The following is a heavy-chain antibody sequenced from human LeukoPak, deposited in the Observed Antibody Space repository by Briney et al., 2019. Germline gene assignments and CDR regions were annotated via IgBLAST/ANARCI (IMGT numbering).Heavy chain of an antibody. CDR1: GFTFSSYS. V-gene: IGHV3-7*03. CDR2: MKKDGGET. Sequence: GGSLRLSCVVSGFTFSSYSMIWVRQAPGKGLQWVANMKKDGGETNYGDSVKGRFTISRDNAKNSLYLQMDSLRAEDTAVYFCARAPFDTKGYYQAPIRFDAWGQGTLVTVSS. CDR3: ARAPFDTKGYYQAPIRFDA. D-gene: IGHD3-22*01. J-gene: IGHJ5*02.